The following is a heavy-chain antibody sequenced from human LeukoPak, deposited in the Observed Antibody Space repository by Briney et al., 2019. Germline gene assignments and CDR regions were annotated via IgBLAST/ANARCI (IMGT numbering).Heavy chain of an antibody. V-gene: IGHV3-23*01. D-gene: IGHD3-9*01. CDR3: ASPYYDILTGPGYYYYGMDV. CDR2: VSGSGGDT. CDR1: GFTFSNNA. J-gene: IGHJ6*02. Sequence: GGSLRLSCAASGFTFSNNAMSWVRQAPGKGLEWVSTVSGSGGDTYYADSVKGRFTISRDNSKNTLYLQMNSLRAGDTAVYYCASPYYDILTGPGYYYYGMDVWGQGTTVTVSS.